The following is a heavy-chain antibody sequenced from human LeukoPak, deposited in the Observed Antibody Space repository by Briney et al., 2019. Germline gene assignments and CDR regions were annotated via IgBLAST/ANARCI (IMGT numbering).Heavy chain of an antibody. J-gene: IGHJ4*02. CDR1: GYTFTNYG. CDR2: VSANNGNT. V-gene: IGHV1-18*01. CDR3: ARGGHLEWAIDY. Sequence: GASVKVSCKASGYTFTNYGISWVRLAPGQGLEWMGWVSANNGNTNYAQKVQGRVTMTTDTSTSTAYMELRSLRSDDTAVYYCARGGHLEWAIDYWGQGTLVTVSS. D-gene: IGHD3-3*01.